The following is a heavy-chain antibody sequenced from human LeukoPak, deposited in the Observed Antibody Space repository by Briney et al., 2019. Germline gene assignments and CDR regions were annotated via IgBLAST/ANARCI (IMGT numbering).Heavy chain of an antibody. CDR3: AKGSGYDTDFDY. V-gene: IGHV3-23*01. Sequence: GGSLRLSCAASGSTFSTYVMSWVRQAPGKGLEWVSGISASGDNTYYADSVKGRFTISRDNSKNTLHLQMNSLRAEDTAVYYCAKGSGYDTDFDYWGQGTLATVSS. CDR1: GSTFSTYV. J-gene: IGHJ4*02. CDR2: ISASGDNT. D-gene: IGHD3-9*01.